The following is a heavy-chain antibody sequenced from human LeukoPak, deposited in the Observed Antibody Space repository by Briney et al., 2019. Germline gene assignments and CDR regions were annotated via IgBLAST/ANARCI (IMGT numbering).Heavy chain of an antibody. CDR2: INHSGST. J-gene: IGHJ4*02. V-gene: IGHV4-34*01. CDR3: ARVRPRITMVRGVLTSAPDY. Sequence: SETLSLTCAVYGGSFSGYYWSWIRQPPGKELEWIGEINHSGSTNYNPSLKSRVTISVDTSKNQFSLKLSSVTAADTAVYYCARVRPRITMVRGVLTSAPDYWGQGTLVTVSS. D-gene: IGHD3-10*01. CDR1: GGSFSGYY.